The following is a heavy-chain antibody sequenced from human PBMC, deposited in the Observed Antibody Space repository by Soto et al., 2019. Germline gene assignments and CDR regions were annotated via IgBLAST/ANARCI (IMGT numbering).Heavy chain of an antibody. V-gene: IGHV3-23*01. Sequence: GWSLRLSCAASGFTFSSCAMSWVRQAPGKGLEWVSGISGSGGGTYYADSVKGRFTISRDNSKNTLYLQMNSLRAEDTAVYYCAKDRSRSYGSGYPLGYFDYWGQGTLVTVSS. CDR3: AKDRSRSYGSGYPLGYFDY. J-gene: IGHJ4*02. CDR2: ISGSGGGT. D-gene: IGHD3-22*01. CDR1: GFTFSSCA.